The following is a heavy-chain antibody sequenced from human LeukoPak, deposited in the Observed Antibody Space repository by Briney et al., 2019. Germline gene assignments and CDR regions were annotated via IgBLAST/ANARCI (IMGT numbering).Heavy chain of an antibody. Sequence: SETLSLTCTVSGGSISSSSYYWGWIRQPPGKGLEWIGSIYYSGTTNYNPSLKSRVTISIDTSKKQFSLKLSSVTAADTAVYYCARDRYDSSGYYSDYWGQGTLVTVSS. V-gene: IGHV4-39*07. CDR1: GGSISSSSYY. J-gene: IGHJ4*02. CDR2: IYYSGTT. CDR3: ARDRYDSSGYYSDY. D-gene: IGHD3-22*01.